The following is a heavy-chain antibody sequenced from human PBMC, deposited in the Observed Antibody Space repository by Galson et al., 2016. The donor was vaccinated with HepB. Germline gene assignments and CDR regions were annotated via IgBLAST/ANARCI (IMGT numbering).Heavy chain of an antibody. J-gene: IGHJ4*02. CDR1: GGSISSGTYY. CDR3: ARHGRTAAVEFDY. D-gene: IGHD6-13*01. CDR2: IYSGGRT. V-gene: IGHV4-39*01. Sequence: ETLSLTCTVSGGSISSGTYYWGWIRQPPGKGLEWIGTIYSGGRTYYNPSLMSRLTISVDTSKNQFSPRLSSVTAADTAVYYCARHGRTAAVEFDYWGQGTLVTVSS.